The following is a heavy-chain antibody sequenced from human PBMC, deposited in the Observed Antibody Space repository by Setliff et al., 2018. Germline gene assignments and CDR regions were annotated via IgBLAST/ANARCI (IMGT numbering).Heavy chain of an antibody. Sequence: PGESLKISCKGSGYPFTQKWIGWVRQMPGKGLEWMGVIYPGDSDIRYSPSFQGQVTISADKSINTAYLQWSSLKASDTATYYCARHIAGYADGHYTATYSYYYMDVWGEGTTVTVSS. V-gene: IGHV5-51*01. CDR2: IYPGDSDI. D-gene: IGHD4-17*01. J-gene: IGHJ6*03. CDR1: GYPFTQKW. CDR3: ARHIAGYADGHYTATYSYYYMDV.